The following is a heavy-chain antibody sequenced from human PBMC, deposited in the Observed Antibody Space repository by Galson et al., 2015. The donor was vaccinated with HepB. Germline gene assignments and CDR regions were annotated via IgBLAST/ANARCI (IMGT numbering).Heavy chain of an antibody. J-gene: IGHJ4*02. CDR1: GFTFSSYG. V-gene: IGHV3-48*02. CDR2: ITTGSRTI. CDR3: ARSFGRRGVDPQAYYFDY. Sequence: SLRLSCAASGFTFSSYGMSWVRQAPGKGLEWVSYITTGSRTIYHADSVKGRFTISRDNAKNSLYLQMNSLRDEDTAVYYCARSFGRRGVDPQAYYFDYWGQGTLVTVSS. D-gene: IGHD3-10*01.